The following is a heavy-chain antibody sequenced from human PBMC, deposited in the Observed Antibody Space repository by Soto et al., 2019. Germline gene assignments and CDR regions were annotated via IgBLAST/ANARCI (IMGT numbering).Heavy chain of an antibody. Sequence: PGGSLRLSCAASGFTFSSYAMHWVRQAPGKGLERVAVILYDGKNYYYGDSVKGRFTISRDNSKNTLYLQMNNLRPDDTALYYCAKDVSSGGRYFDSWGQGIPVTVSS. J-gene: IGHJ4*02. D-gene: IGHD3-10*01. V-gene: IGHV3-30*04. CDR1: GFTFSSYA. CDR2: ILYDGKNY. CDR3: AKDVSSGGRYFDS.